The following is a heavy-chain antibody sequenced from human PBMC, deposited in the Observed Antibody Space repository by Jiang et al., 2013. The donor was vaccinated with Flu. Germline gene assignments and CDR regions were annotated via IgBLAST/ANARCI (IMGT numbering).Heavy chain of an antibody. Sequence: VQLVESGGGVVQPGRSLRLSCAASGLSFSDYGMHWVRQAPGQGLEWVAFTPYHGGTQYYTDSVKGRFIISRDNSKNTLYLQLNSLRLEDTAVYYCARDFGNYYDTSGSLDYWGQGTLVTVSS. V-gene: IGHV3-30-3*01. J-gene: IGHJ4*02. CDR3: ARDFGNYYDTSGSLDY. D-gene: IGHD3-22*01. CDR2: TPYHGGTQ. CDR1: GLSFSDYG.